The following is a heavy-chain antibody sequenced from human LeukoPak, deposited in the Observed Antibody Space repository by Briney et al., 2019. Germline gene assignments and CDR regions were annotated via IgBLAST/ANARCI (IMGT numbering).Heavy chain of an antibody. J-gene: IGHJ6*04. CDR1: GGTFSSYA. CDR2: IIPIFGTA. V-gene: IGHV1-69*06. D-gene: IGHD3-10*01. Sequence: ASVKVSCKASGGTFSSYAISWVRQAPGQGLEWMGGIIPIFGTANYAQKFQGRVTITADKSTSTAYMELSSLRSEDTAVYYCARYYYYGSGSYYNSDYYYYGMDVRGKGTTVTVSS. CDR3: ARYYYYGSGSYYNSDYYYYGMDV.